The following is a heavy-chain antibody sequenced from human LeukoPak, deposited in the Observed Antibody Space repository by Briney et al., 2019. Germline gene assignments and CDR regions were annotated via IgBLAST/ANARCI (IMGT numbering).Heavy chain of an antibody. J-gene: IGHJ4*02. D-gene: IGHD1-1*01. CDR1: GFTVSSNY. CDR2: IYSGGST. V-gene: IGHV3-66*01. Sequence: GGSLRLSCAASGFTVSSNYMSWVRQAPGKGLEWVSVIYSGGSTYYADSVKGRFTISRDNAKNSLYLQMNSLGAEDTAVYYRARGGLEPVDYWGQGTLVTVSS. CDR3: ARGGLEPVDY.